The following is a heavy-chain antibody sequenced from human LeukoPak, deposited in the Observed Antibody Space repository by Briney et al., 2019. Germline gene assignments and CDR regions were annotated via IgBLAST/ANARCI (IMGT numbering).Heavy chain of an antibody. J-gene: IGHJ4*02. Sequence: SETLSLTCSVYGGSFSDDFWCWIRQPPGKVLEWIGEINHSGSTNYNPDNPSLKSRVTISVDTSKSQFSLELSSVTAADTAVYYCARGPDENLTFDCWGQGTLVTVSS. CDR3: ARGPDENLTFDC. CDR1: GGSFSDDF. CDR2: INHSGST. D-gene: IGHD3-10*01. V-gene: IGHV4-34*01.